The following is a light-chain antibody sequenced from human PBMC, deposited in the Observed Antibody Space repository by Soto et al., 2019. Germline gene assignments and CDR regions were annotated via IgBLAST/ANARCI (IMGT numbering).Light chain of an antibody. CDR1: QDISNY. J-gene: IGKJ4*01. Sequence: DIQMTQSPSSLSASVGDRVTITCQASQDISNYLNWYQQKPGKAPKLLIYDASNLETWVPSRFSGSGSGTDFTFTISSLQPEDIATYYFQQYDNLVTFGGGTNVDIK. V-gene: IGKV1-33*01. CDR2: DAS. CDR3: QQYDNLVT.